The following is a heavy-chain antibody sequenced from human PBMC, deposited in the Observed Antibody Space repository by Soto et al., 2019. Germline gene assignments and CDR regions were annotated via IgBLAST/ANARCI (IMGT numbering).Heavy chain of an antibody. Sequence: GESLKISCKHSGFNFPTFWIAWVRQMPGKGLEWMGTIYPDDSDTRYSPSFQGQVTISADKSIQTAYLQWGSLKASDSALYYCARGNYRNGREGLEVWGHGTPVTVPS. V-gene: IGHV5-51*01. CDR2: IYPDDSDT. CDR1: GFNFPTFW. J-gene: IGHJ6*02. CDR3: ARGNYRNGREGLEV. D-gene: IGHD4-4*01.